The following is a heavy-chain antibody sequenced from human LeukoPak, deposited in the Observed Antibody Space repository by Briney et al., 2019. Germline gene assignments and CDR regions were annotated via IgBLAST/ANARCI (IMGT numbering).Heavy chain of an antibody. D-gene: IGHD2/OR15-2a*01. CDR2: IRYDGSNT. V-gene: IGHV3-30*02. CDR3: AKDGTSYYYIYY. CDR1: GFTFNNYG. Sequence: GSLRLSCAASGFTFNNYGMHWVRQAPGNGLEWLAFIRYDGSNTYYADSVKGRFTVSRDDSKNTLYLQMNSLRGDDTAVYYCAKDGTSYYYIYYWGQGTLVTVSS. J-gene: IGHJ4*02.